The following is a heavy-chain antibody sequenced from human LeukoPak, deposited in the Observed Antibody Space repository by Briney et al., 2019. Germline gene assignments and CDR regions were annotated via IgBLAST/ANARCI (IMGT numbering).Heavy chain of an antibody. CDR2: IYRSGST. CDR1: GYSISSGYY. J-gene: IGHJ3*02. V-gene: IGHV4-38-2*01. CDR3: VTQVVLAAIPDAFDI. Sequence: PSETLSLTCAVSGYSISSGYYWGWIRQPPGRGLEFIASIYRSGSTYHNPSLKSRVTISLDMSRNQFSLKLDSLTAADTAVYFCVTQVVLAAIPDAFDIWGQGTVVTVFS. D-gene: IGHD2-2*01.